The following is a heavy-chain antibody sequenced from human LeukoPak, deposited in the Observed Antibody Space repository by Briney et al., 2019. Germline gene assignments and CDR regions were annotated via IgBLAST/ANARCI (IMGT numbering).Heavy chain of an antibody. J-gene: IGHJ4*02. D-gene: IGHD5-18*01. Sequence: ASVKVSCKVSGYTLSKLSMHWVRQAPGKGLEWMGGFDPGAGETIYAQRFQGRLTVTEDIFTDTANMELSSLRSENTAVYYCATGIQLSPAASFYFDYWGQGTLVTVSP. V-gene: IGHV1-24*01. CDR1: GYTLSKLS. CDR2: FDPGAGET. CDR3: ATGIQLSPAASFYFDY.